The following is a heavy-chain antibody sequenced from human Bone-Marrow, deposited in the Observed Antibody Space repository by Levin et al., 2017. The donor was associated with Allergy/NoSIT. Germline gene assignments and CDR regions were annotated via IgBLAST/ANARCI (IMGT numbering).Heavy chain of an antibody. J-gene: IGHJ4*02. D-gene: IGHD2-15*01. V-gene: IGHV3-23*01. Sequence: GESLKISCAASGFTFSSYSINWVRQAPGKGLEWVSAISGGGRTYYADSVKGRFTTSRDNSRNTLYLQMNSLGAEDTAIYYCARARGSWNFDYWGQGTLVTVSS. CDR2: ISGGGRT. CDR3: ARARGSWNFDY. CDR1: GFTFSSYS.